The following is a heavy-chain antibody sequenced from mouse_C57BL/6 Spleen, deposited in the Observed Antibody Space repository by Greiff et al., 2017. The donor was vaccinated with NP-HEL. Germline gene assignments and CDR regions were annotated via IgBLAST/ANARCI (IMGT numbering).Heavy chain of an antibody. V-gene: IGHV1-82*01. J-gene: IGHJ2*01. CDR3: AKNYYGSLDY. CDR1: GYAFSSSW. Sequence: LEESGPELVKPGASVKISCKASGYAFSSSWMNWVKQRPGKGLEWIGRIYPGDGDTNYNGKFKGKATLTADKSSSTAYMQLSSLTSEDSAVYFCAKNYYGSLDYWGQGTTLTVSS. CDR2: IYPGDGDT. D-gene: IGHD1-1*01.